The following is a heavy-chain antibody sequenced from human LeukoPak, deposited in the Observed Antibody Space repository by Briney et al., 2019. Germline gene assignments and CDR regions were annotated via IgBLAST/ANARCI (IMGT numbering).Heavy chain of an antibody. CDR2: ISAYNGNT. CDR1: GYTFTSYG. Sequence: ASVTVSCTASGYTFTSYGISWVRQAPGQGLEWMGWISAYNGNTNYAQKLQGRVTMTTDTSTSTAYMELRSLRSDDTAVYYCARDFPTCSGGSCYSITPGYWGQGTLVTVSS. D-gene: IGHD2-15*01. V-gene: IGHV1-18*01. J-gene: IGHJ4*02. CDR3: ARDFPTCSGGSCYSITPGY.